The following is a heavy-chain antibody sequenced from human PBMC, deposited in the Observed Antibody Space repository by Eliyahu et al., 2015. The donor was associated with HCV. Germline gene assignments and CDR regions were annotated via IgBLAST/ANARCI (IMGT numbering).Heavy chain of an antibody. Sequence: QVQLVESGGGVVQPGRSLRLSCAASGFTFSSYGMHXVRQAPGKGLEWVAVIWYDGSNKYYADSVKGRFTISRDNSKNTLYLQMNSLRAEDTAVYYCARASIKQQLVSDYWGQGTLVTVSS. CDR3: ARASIKQQLVSDY. CDR1: GFTFSSYG. CDR2: IWYDGSNK. V-gene: IGHV3-33*01. J-gene: IGHJ4*02. D-gene: IGHD6-13*01.